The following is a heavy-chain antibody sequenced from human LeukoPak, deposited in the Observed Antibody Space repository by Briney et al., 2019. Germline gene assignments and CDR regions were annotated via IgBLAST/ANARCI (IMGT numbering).Heavy chain of an antibody. CDR2: TYYSGRS. D-gene: IGHD3-22*01. J-gene: IGHJ2*01. CDR3: SRLDHYDSAGYFYPTWYFDL. Sequence: PSQTLSHTCTVAGGSNRSNYWRWAGQTPGKGLEGMGYTYYSGRSNFTPSLMSRLSTSVDTSKNQFSLKLSSVPAADTAVYYCSRLDHYDSAGYFYPTWYFDLWGRGTLVTVSS. CDR1: GGSNRSNY. V-gene: IGHV4-59*01.